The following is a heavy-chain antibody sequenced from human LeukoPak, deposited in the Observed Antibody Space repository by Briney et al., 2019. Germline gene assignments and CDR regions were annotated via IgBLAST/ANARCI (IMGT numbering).Heavy chain of an antibody. J-gene: IGHJ6*02. V-gene: IGHV3-30*03. D-gene: IGHD2-21*02. CDR1: GFTFRSFA. CDR3: ASEVVVTANYYYYGMDV. CDR2: ISYDGSNK. Sequence: GGSLRLSCVASGFTFRSFAVSWVRQAPGKGLEWVAVISYDGSNKYYADSVKGRFTISRDNSKNTLYLQMNSLRAEDTAVYYCASEVVVTANYYYYGMDVWGQGTTVTVSS.